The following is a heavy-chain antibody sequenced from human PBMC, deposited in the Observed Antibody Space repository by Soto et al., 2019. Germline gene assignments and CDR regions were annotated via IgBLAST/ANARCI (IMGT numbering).Heavy chain of an antibody. V-gene: IGHV2-5*02. CDR3: ALGRFRITYGGIISD. J-gene: IGHJ4*02. D-gene: IGHD3-16*01. Sequence: QITLKESGPTLVKPTQTLTLTCSFSGFALIHGMGVGWIRQPPGKAPEWLAHIYWDGDTRYSPSQKTRLTITKDTSKNQVVLKMTNMDPVDTATYYCALGRFRITYGGIISDWGQGTLVTVSS. CDR1: GFALIHGMG. CDR2: IYWDGDT.